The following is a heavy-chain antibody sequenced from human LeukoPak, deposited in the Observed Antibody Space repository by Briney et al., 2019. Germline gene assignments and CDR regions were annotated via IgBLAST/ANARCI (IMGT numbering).Heavy chain of an antibody. Sequence: GGSLRLSCAASGFTFSSYSMNWVRQAPGKGLEWVSSISSSSSYIYYADSVKGRFTISRDNAKNSLYLQMNSLRAEDTAVHYCARELRFLEWLLDYWGQGTLVTVSS. CDR3: ARELRFLEWLLDY. V-gene: IGHV3-21*01. J-gene: IGHJ4*02. D-gene: IGHD3-3*01. CDR2: ISSSSSYI. CDR1: GFTFSSYS.